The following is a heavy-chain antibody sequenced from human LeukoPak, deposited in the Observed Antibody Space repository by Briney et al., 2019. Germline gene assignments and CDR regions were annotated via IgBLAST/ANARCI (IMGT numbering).Heavy chain of an antibody. CDR1: GFTFGGYA. V-gene: IGHV3-23*01. Sequence: SGGSLRLSCAASGFTFGGYAMRWVRQAPGKGLEWVSAISGSGGSTYYADSVKGRFTISSDNSKNTLYLQMNSLRAEDTAVYYCAKDSHRALYYFDSVGGSDSWGQGPLVTVSS. CDR2: ISGSGGST. CDR3: AKDSHRALYYFDSVGGSDS. J-gene: IGHJ4*02. D-gene: IGHD3-22*01.